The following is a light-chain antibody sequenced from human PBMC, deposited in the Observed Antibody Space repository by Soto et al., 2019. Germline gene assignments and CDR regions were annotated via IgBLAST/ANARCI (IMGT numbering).Light chain of an antibody. V-gene: IGKV1-39*01. CDR2: AAS. CDR1: PSISSY. J-gene: IGKJ3*01. CDR3: QQYDDWPLT. Sequence: DIPMTQSPSSLSASVGDRVTITCRASPSISSYLNWYQQKPGKAPKLLIYAASSLQSGVPSRFSGSGSGTEFTLTISSLQSEDFAIFFCQQYDDWPLTFGPGTRVDI.